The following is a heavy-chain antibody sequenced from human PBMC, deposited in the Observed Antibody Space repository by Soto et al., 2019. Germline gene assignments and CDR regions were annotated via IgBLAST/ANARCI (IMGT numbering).Heavy chain of an antibody. CDR2: IYYSGST. CDR1: VGSISSYY. D-gene: IGHD6-13*01. CDR3: ARPGGSGWLYFES. Sequence: SETLSLTGTVSVGSISSYYWSWFRQPPGKGLEWIGSIYYSGSTYYNPSLKRRVTISVDTSKNHFSLKLTSVTAADTAVYYCARPGGSGWLYFESWGQGSQVTVS. V-gene: IGHV4-59*05. J-gene: IGHJ4*02.